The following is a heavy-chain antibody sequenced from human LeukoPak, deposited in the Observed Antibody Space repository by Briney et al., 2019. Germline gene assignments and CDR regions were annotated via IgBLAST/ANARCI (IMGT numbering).Heavy chain of an antibody. D-gene: IGHD2-2*01. V-gene: IGHV4-59*01. CDR3: ARDHSTSLDY. CDR2: IYYSGST. CDR1: GGSISSYY. J-gene: IGHJ4*02. Sequence: PSETLSLTCTVSGGSISSYYWSWIRQPPGKGLEWIGYIYYSGSTNYNPSLKSRVTISVDTSKNQFSLKLSSVTAADTAVYYCARDHSTSLDYWGQGTLVTVSS.